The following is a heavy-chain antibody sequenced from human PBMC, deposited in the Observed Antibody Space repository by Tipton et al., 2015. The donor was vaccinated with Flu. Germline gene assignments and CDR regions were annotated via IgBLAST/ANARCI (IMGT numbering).Heavy chain of an antibody. J-gene: IGHJ4*02. D-gene: IGHD3-16*01. CDR1: GFTVSSSY. V-gene: IGHV3-66*01. CDR2: LDSGETT. Sequence: SLRLSCEVSGFTVSSSYVSWVRQAPGRGLEWVSALDSGETTYYADSVKGRFIISRDNSKNTVYLQMNDLKPEDTAVYYCARISRWGQGTLVTVSS. CDR3: ARISR.